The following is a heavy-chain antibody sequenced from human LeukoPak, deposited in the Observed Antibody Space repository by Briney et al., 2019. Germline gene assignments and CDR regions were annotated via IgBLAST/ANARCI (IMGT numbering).Heavy chain of an antibody. Sequence: GGSLRLSCAASGFTFSTYWMHWVRHAPGKGLVWVSRINSDGSSTSYADSVKGRFTISRDNAKSTLYLQMNSLRAEDTAVYYCARTKICGGDCLPDSWGQGTLVTVSS. J-gene: IGHJ4*02. CDR3: ARTKICGGDCLPDS. CDR2: INSDGSST. CDR1: GFTFSTYW. D-gene: IGHD2-21*02. V-gene: IGHV3-74*01.